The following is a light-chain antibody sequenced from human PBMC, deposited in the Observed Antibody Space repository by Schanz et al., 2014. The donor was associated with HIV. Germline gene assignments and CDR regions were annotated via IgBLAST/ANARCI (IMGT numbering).Light chain of an antibody. CDR2: GAS. Sequence: TVLTQSPATLSVSPGERATLSCTASQTVSKNLAWYQQKLGQAPRLLIYGASTRVTGVPARFSGSGSGTEFTLTISSLQSEDVAVYYCQQYNDWPPITFGQGTRLEIK. CDR3: QQYNDWPPIT. CDR1: QTVSKN. J-gene: IGKJ5*01. V-gene: IGKV3-15*01.